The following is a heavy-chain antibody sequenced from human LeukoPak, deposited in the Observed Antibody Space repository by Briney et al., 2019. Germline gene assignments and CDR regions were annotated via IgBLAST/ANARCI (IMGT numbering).Heavy chain of an antibody. D-gene: IGHD5-12*01. CDR1: GGSISSSSYY. V-gene: IGHV4-39*01. CDR3: ARGLRFYPFDY. Sequence: PSETLSLTCTVSGGSISSSSYYWGWIRQPPGKGLEWIGEINHSGSTNYNPSLKSRVTISVDTSKNQFSLKLSSVTAADTAVYYCARGLRFYPFDYWGQGTLVTVSS. CDR2: INHSGST. J-gene: IGHJ4*02.